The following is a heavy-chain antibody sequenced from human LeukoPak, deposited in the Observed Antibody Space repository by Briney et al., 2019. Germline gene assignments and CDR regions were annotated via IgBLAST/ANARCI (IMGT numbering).Heavy chain of an antibody. CDR3: ARSRRQWLDFDY. V-gene: IGHV3-53*01. D-gene: IGHD6-19*01. J-gene: IGHJ4*02. CDR1: GFTVSSNY. CDR2: IYSGGST. Sequence: GGSLRLSCAASGFTVSSNYMSWVRQAPGKGLEWVTVIYSGGSTYYADSVKGRFTISRDNSKNTLYLQMNSLRAEDTAVYYCARSRRQWLDFDYWGQGTLVTVSS.